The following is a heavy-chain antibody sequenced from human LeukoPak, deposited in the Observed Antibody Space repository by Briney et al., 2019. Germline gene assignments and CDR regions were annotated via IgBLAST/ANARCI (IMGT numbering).Heavy chain of an antibody. J-gene: IGHJ6*03. CDR2: INPTGGST. CDR1: GYTFTSYY. Sequence: GASVKVSCKASGYTFTSYYMHWVRQAPGQGLEWMGIINPTGGSTSYAQKFQGRVTMTRDTSTSTVYMELSSLRSEDTAVYYCARDGVLRFLEWLSLTYSYYMDVWGKGTTVTVSS. V-gene: IGHV1-46*01. D-gene: IGHD3-3*01. CDR3: ARDGVLRFLEWLSLTYSYYMDV.